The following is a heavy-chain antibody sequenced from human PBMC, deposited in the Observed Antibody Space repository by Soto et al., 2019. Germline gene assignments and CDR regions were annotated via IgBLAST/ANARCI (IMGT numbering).Heavy chain of an antibody. D-gene: IGHD1-26*01. CDR2: IGPESGAT. Sequence: SVKVSCKASGYTFTGHYIHWVRQAPEQGPEWMGEIGPESGATRYAQKFQGRVTMTRDMSITTVYMELNNLSPDDTAVYYCGRGRSGQIVVFYWGQGTPVTVSS. CDR1: GYTFTGHY. CDR3: GRGRSGQIVVFY. J-gene: IGHJ4*02. V-gene: IGHV1-2*02.